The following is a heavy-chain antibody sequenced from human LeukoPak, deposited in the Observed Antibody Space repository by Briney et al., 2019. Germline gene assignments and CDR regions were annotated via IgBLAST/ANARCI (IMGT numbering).Heavy chain of an antibody. CDR3: ARVNITMVRGVRSGGFDP. CDR2: IIPIFGTA. CDR1: GYTFTSYD. Sequence: GASVKVSCKASGYTFTSYDISWVRQAPGQGLEWMGGIIPIFGTANYAQKFQGRVTITTDESTSTAYMELSSLRSEDTAVYYCARVNITMVRGVRSGGFDPWGQGTLVTVSS. D-gene: IGHD3-10*01. J-gene: IGHJ5*02. V-gene: IGHV1-69*05.